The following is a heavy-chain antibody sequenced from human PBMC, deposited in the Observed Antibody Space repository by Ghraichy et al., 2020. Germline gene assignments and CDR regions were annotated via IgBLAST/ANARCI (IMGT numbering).Heavy chain of an antibody. J-gene: IGHJ4*02. CDR2: IKTDGSTT. V-gene: IGHV3-74*01. D-gene: IGHD3-10*01. CDR1: GLTFSSYW. CDR3: STSPRADRGNY. Sequence: GGSLRLSCAASGLTFSSYWMHWVRQAPGKGLEWVSHIKTDGSTTNYADSVRGRFTISRDNAKNTLYLQMNRLRADDTAVSYCSTSPRADRGNYWGQGTLVTVSS.